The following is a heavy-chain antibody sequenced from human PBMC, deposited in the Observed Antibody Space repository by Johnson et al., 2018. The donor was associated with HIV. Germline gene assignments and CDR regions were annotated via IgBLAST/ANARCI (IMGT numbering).Heavy chain of an antibody. J-gene: IGHJ3*02. Sequence: VQLVESGGGVVQPGGSLRLSCAASGFTFGDFGMSWVRQAPGKGLEWVSGINWNGGSTGYEDSVKGRFTISRDNAKNSLFLQMNSVRAEDTAFYYCARVVITIKVPIIRQNMGDGGNDAFDIWGQGTMVTVSS. CDR2: INWNGGST. CDR1: GFTFGDFG. V-gene: IGHV3-20*04. CDR3: ARVVITIKVPIIRQNMGDGGNDAFDI. D-gene: IGHD3-22*01.